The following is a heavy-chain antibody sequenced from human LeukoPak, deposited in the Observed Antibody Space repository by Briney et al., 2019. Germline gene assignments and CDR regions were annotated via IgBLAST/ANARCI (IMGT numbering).Heavy chain of an antibody. CDR2: IDPGGGTT. CDR3: ARLSESPDY. J-gene: IGHJ4*02. D-gene: IGHD2/OR15-2a*01. V-gene: IGHV1-46*01. Sequence: GASVKVSCKASGYTFTSYYVHWVRQASGQGLEWMGIIDPGGGTTTYAQRFQGRVTMTRDTSTSTLYMELSSLRSEDTAVYYCARLSESPDYWGQGTLVTVSS. CDR1: GYTFTSYY.